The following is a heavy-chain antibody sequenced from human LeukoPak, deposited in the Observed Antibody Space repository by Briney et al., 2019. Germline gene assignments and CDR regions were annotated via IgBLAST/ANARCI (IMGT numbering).Heavy chain of an antibody. D-gene: IGHD3-22*01. CDR1: GGSISSSSYY. CDR3: ARRYYYDSSGRDPFDC. Sequence: PSETLSLTCTVSGGSISSSSYYWVWIRQPTGKGLEWIGSIYYSGNTYYNPSLKSRVSISLDTSKNQFSLKLSSVTAADTAVYYCARRYYYDSSGRDPFDCWGQGTLVTVSS. V-gene: IGHV4-39*01. J-gene: IGHJ4*02. CDR2: IYYSGNT.